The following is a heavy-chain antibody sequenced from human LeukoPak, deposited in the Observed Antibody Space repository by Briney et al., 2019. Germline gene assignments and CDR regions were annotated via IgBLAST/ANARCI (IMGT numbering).Heavy chain of an antibody. CDR2: ISWNSGSI. D-gene: IGHD3-10*01. V-gene: IGHV3-9*01. J-gene: IGHJ4*02. CDR3: AKAYYYGSGSYYNSPFDY. CDR1: GFTFDDYA. Sequence: GGSLRLSCAASGFTFDDYAMHWVRHAPGKGLEWVSGISWNSGSIGYADSVKGRFTISRDNAKNSLYLQMNSLRAEDTALYYCAKAYYYGSGSYYNSPFDYWGQGTLVTVSS.